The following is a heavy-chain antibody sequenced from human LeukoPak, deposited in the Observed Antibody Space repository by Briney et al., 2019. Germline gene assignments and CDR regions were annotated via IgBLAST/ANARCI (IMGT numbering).Heavy chain of an antibody. CDR1: GGSFSGYY. D-gene: IGHD3-10*01. V-gene: IGHV4-34*01. CDR2: INHSGST. Sequence: SETLSLTCAVYGGSFSGYYWSWIRQPPGKGLQRIGEINHSGSTNYNPSLKSRVTISLDTSKNQFSLKLSAVTAADTAVYYCARVAGRGSYYGSGSYYKNSYYYYYGMDVWGKGTTVTVSS. CDR3: ARVAGRGSYYGSGSYYKNSYYYYYGMDV. J-gene: IGHJ6*04.